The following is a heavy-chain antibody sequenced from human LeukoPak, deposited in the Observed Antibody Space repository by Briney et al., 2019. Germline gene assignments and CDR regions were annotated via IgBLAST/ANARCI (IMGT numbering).Heavy chain of an antibody. Sequence: SETLSLTCAVYGGSFSGYYWSWIRQPPGKGLEWIGEINHSGSTYYNPSLKSRVTISVDTSKNQFSLKLSSVTAADTAVYYCARTISEYSSSWSFDYWGQGTLVTVSS. J-gene: IGHJ4*02. CDR3: ARTISEYSSSWSFDY. V-gene: IGHV4-34*09. CDR1: GGSFSGYY. CDR2: INHSGST. D-gene: IGHD6-13*01.